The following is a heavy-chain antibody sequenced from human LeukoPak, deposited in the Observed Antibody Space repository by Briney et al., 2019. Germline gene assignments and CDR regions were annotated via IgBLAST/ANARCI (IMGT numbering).Heavy chain of an antibody. V-gene: IGHV3-33*01. D-gene: IGHD6-13*01. Sequence: GGPLRLSCGAPGFPLSIYGMPGGRQAPGKVLGWVASKWYDGSNKYYADYVKGRFTISRDNSTTALYLQMNSLRAEDTAVYYCARATSSSWHLRYYFDYWGQGTLVTVSS. J-gene: IGHJ4*02. CDR3: ARATSSSWHLRYYFDY. CDR2: KWYDGSNK. CDR1: GFPLSIYG.